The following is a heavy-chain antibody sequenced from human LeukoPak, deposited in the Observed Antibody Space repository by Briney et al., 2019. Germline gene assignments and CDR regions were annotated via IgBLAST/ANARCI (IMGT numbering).Heavy chain of an antibody. V-gene: IGHV1-3*01. CDR3: ARLKYCTNGVCYAGFDY. Sequence: GASVKVSCKASGYTFTSYDLHWVRQAPGQRLEWMVWINAGNGNTKYSQKFQGRVTITRDTSADTAYMELSSLRSEDTAVYYCARLKYCTNGVCYAGFDYWGQGTLVTVSS. D-gene: IGHD2-8*01. J-gene: IGHJ4*02. CDR1: GYTFTSYD. CDR2: INAGNGNT.